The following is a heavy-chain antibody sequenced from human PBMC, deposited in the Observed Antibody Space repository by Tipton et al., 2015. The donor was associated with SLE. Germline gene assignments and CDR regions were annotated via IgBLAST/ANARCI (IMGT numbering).Heavy chain of an antibody. Sequence: LRLSCTVSGGSISSSSYYWGWIRQPPGKGLEWIGSIYYSGSTYYNPSLKSRVTISVDTSKNQFSLKLSSVTAADTAVYYCARIYYGDYFDYWGQGTLVTVSS. CDR2: IYYSGST. V-gene: IGHV4-39*07. CDR1: GGSISSSSYY. CDR3: ARIYYGDYFDY. J-gene: IGHJ4*02. D-gene: IGHD4-17*01.